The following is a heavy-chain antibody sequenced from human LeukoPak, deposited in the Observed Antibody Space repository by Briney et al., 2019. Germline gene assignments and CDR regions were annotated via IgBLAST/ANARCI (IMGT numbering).Heavy chain of an antibody. CDR3: AKVYYDSSGPYYFDY. V-gene: IGHV3-30*18. CDR1: GFTFSSYG. Sequence: GGSLRLSCAASGFTFSSYGMHWVRQAPGKGLEWVAVISYDGSNKYYADSVKGRFTISRDNSKNTLYLQMNSLRAEDTAVYYCAKVYYDSSGPYYFDYWGQGTLVTVSS. CDR2: ISYDGSNK. J-gene: IGHJ4*02. D-gene: IGHD3-22*01.